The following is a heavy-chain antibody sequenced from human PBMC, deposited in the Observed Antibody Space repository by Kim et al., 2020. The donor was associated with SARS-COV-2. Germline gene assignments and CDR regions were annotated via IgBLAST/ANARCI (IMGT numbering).Heavy chain of an antibody. V-gene: IGHV4-39*01. J-gene: IGHJ5*02. CDR2: ST. CDR3: AIAGRVRFDP. Sequence: STYYNPSLKSRVTISVDTSKNQFSLKLSSVTAADTAVYYCAIAGRVRFDPWGQGTLVTVSS. D-gene: IGHD3-10*01.